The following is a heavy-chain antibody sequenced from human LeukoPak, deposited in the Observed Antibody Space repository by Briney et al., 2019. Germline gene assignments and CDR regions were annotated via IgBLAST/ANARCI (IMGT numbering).Heavy chain of an antibody. CDR3: AKASEQWLTRNAFDI. J-gene: IGHJ3*02. V-gene: IGHV3-30*18. D-gene: IGHD6-19*01. CDR1: GFTFSSYD. Sequence: PGGSLRLSCAASGFTFSSYDMHWVRQAPGKGLEWVALISYDGSNEYCADSVKGRFTISRDNSKNTVYLQMNSLRAEDTAVYYCAKASEQWLTRNAFDIWGQGTMVTVSS. CDR2: ISYDGSNE.